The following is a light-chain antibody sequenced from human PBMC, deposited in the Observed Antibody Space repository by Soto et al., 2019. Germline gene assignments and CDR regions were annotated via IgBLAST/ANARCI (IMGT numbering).Light chain of an antibody. CDR2: WAS. CDR3: QQYYSTPFT. J-gene: IGKJ2*01. V-gene: IGKV4-1*01. CDR1: QNLLYSSNKKNY. Sequence: DIVMTQSPESLAVSLGERATINCKSGQNLLYSSNKKNYLAWYQQKPGQPLKLLIYWASTRESGIPDRFSGRGSGTDFTLTINSLQAEDVAIYFCQQYYSTPFTFGQGTKLEI.